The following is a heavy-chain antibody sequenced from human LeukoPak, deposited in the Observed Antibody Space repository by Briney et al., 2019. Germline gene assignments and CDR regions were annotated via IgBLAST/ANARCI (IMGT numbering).Heavy chain of an antibody. CDR1: GGSISRYY. V-gene: IGHV4-4*09. J-gene: IGHJ5*02. CDR2: IYTSGST. CDR3: AGNNWYYAFDP. D-gene: IGHD1-7*01. Sequence: SETLSLTCTVSGGSISRYYWGWIRQPPGKGLEWIGYIYTSGSTNYNPSLKGRVTISVDTSKSQFSLKLSSVTAADTAVYYCAGNNWYYAFDPWGQGSLVTVSS.